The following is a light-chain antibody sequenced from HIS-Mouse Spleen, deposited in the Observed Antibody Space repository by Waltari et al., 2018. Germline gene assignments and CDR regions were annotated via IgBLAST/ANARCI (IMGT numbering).Light chain of an antibody. V-gene: IGLV2-23*01. Sequence: QSALTQPASVSGSPGQSITISCTGTSSDVGCYNLVPWYQQNTGKAPKLMIYEGSKRPSGVSNRFSGSKSGNTASLTISGLQAEDEADYSCCSYAGSSTWVFGGGTKLTVL. CDR1: SSDVGCYNL. CDR3: CSYAGSSTWV. J-gene: IGLJ3*02. CDR2: EGS.